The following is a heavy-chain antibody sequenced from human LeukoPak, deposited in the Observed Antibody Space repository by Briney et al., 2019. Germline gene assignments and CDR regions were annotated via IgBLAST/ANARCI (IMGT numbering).Heavy chain of an antibody. CDR3: ARDRRVYYDSSGYSWWSFDY. Sequence: ASVKVSCKASGYTFTSYDINWVRQATGQGLEWMGWINPNSGGTNYAQKFQGRVTMTRDTSISTAYMELSRLRSDDTAVYYCARDRRVYYDSSGYSWWSFDYWGQGTLVTVSS. D-gene: IGHD3-22*01. CDR1: GYTFTSYD. J-gene: IGHJ4*02. V-gene: IGHV1-2*02. CDR2: INPNSGGT.